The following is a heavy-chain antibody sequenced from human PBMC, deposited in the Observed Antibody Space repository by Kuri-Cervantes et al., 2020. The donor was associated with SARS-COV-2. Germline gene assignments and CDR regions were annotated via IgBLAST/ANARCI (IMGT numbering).Heavy chain of an antibody. Sequence: GSLRLSCAVYGGSFSGYYWSWIRQPAGKGLEWIGRIYTSGSTNYNPSLKSRVTMSVDTSKNQFSLKLSSVTAADTAVYYCARSRALAAAPNYYYYYMDVWGKGTTVTVSS. V-gene: IGHV4-59*10. CDR2: IYTSGST. CDR3: ARSRALAAAPNYYYYYMDV. J-gene: IGHJ6*03. CDR1: GGSFSGYY. D-gene: IGHD6-13*01.